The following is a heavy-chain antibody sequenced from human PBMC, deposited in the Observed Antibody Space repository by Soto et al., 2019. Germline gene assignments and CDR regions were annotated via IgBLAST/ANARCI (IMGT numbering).Heavy chain of an antibody. V-gene: IGHV1-18*04. D-gene: IGHD6-19*01. J-gene: IGHJ5*02. Sequence: GSVKVSCKASCYIFTNYGISWVRQAPGQGLEWMGWISAYNGNTDYAQKFQGRVTMATDTSTNTAYMELRSLRSDDTAVYYCARDRLVSSGWYILGDYNWFDPWGQGTLVTVSS. CDR3: ARDRLVSSGWYILGDYNWFDP. CDR2: ISAYNGNT. CDR1: CYIFTNYG.